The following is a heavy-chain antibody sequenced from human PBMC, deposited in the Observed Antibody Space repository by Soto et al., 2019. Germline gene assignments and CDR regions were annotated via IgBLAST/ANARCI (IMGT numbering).Heavy chain of an antibody. CDR1: GGTFSSYA. Sequence: ASVKVSCKASGGTFSSYAISWVRQAPGQGLEWMGGIIPIFGTANYAQKFQGRVTITADESTSTAYMELSSLRSEDTAVYYCARGYYDSSGYSYNWFDPWGQGTLVTVSS. D-gene: IGHD3-22*01. J-gene: IGHJ5*02. CDR2: IIPIFGTA. V-gene: IGHV1-69*13. CDR3: ARGYYDSSGYSYNWFDP.